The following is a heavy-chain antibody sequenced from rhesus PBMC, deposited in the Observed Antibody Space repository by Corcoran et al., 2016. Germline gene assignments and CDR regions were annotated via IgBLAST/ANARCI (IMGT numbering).Heavy chain of an antibody. V-gene: IGHV4-169*02. CDR3: TSDPRGSGWFDY. Sequence: QLQLQESGPGLVKPSETLSVTCAASGGSISSSYWSWIRKAPGKGLEWICYIYGSGSNTTYNPSLKSRVTLSVDTSKHQLSLRLSSVTAADTAVYFCTSDPRGSGWFDYWGQGVLVTVSS. CDR1: GGSISSSY. J-gene: IGHJ4*01. D-gene: IGHD6-31*01. CDR2: IYGSGSNT.